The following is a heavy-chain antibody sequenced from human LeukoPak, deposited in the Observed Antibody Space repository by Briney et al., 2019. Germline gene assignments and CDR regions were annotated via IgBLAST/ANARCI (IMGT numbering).Heavy chain of an antibody. CDR1: GFTFSSYA. J-gene: IGHJ4*02. CDR2: VNWNGDST. Sequence: GGSLRLSCAASGFTFSSYAMNWVRQAPGKGLEWVSGVNWNGDSTGYADSVKGRFTISRDNAEKYLFLQMNGLRVEDTALYYCARGYTGARDGDYWGQGTLVTVSS. D-gene: IGHD1-14*01. V-gene: IGHV3-20*04. CDR3: ARGYTGARDGDY.